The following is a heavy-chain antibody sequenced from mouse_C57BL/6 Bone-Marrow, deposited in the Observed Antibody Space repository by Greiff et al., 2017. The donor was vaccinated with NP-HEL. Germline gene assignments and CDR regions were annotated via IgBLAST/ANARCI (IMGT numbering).Heavy chain of an antibody. CDR1: GYTFTSYW. D-gene: IGHD2-3*01. V-gene: IGHV1-5*01. Sequence: VQLQQSGTVLARPGASVKMSCKTSGYTFTSYWMHWVKQRPGQGLEWIGAIYPGNSDTSYNQKFKGKAKMTAGTSASTAFLELSSLTKEDSAVYYCTRVGWLLPWFAYWGQGTLVTVSA. CDR3: TRVGWLLPWFAY. J-gene: IGHJ3*01. CDR2: IYPGNSDT.